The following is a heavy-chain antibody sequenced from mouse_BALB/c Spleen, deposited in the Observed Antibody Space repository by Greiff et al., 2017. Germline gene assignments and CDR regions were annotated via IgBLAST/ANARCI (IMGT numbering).Heavy chain of an antibody. CDR3: ARGGRYYAMDY. CDR1: GYTFTSYV. D-gene: IGHD3-1*01. Sequence: EVKLMESGPELVKPGASVKMSCKASGYTFTSYVMHWVKQKPGQGLEWIGYINPYNDGTKYNEKFKGKATLTSDKSSSTAYMELSSLTSEDSAVYYCARGGRYYAMDYWGQGTSVTVSS. CDR2: INPYNDGT. J-gene: IGHJ4*01. V-gene: IGHV1-14*01.